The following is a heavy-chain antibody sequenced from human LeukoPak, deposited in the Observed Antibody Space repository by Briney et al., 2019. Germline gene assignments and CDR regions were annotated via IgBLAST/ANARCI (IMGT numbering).Heavy chain of an antibody. CDR3: ARVSGYSGTWYVDY. CDR2: IWYDGSNK. Sequence: RSLRLSCVASGFTFKSYGMHWVRQAPGQGLEWGAIIWYDGSNKYYADFVKGRFTTSRDNSKNTLYLQMNSLRADDTAVYYCARVSGYSGTWYVDYWGQGTLVTVSS. D-gene: IGHD6-13*01. CDR1: GFTFKSYG. V-gene: IGHV3-33*01. J-gene: IGHJ4*02.